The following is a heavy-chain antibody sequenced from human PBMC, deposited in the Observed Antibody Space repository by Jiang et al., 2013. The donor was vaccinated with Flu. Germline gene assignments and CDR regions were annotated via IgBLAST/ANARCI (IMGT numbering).Heavy chain of an antibody. CDR3: ARVSDTIEVTFTYYYNMDV. J-gene: IGHJ6*04. CDR2: ST. V-gene: IGHV1-46*01. D-gene: IGHD5-24*01. Sequence: STAYAQKFQGRVTMTRDTSTSTAYMELSSLTSDDTGVYYCARVSDTIEVTFTYYYNMDVWGAGTTVTVSS.